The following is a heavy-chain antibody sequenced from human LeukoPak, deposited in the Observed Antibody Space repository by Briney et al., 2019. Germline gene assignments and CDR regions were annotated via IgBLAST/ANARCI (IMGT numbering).Heavy chain of an antibody. CDR2: ITGSGAST. J-gene: IGHJ4*02. D-gene: IGHD6-19*01. CDR1: GFTFSAYA. CDR3: AKRISGWYYSDY. Sequence: GESLRLSCAASGFTFSAYAMSWVRQAPGNGLEWVSAITGSGASTYYADSVKGRFTISRDNSKNTLYLQMNSLRAEDTAVYYCAKRISGWYYSDYWGQGTLVTVSS. V-gene: IGHV3-23*01.